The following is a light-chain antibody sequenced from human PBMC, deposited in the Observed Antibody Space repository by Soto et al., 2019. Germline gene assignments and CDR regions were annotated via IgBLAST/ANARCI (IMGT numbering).Light chain of an antibody. CDR2: DAS. V-gene: IGKV1-5*01. Sequence: DIQMTQSPSTLSASVGDRVTITCRANQSISNWLAWFQQKPGKAPKLLIYDASNLESGVPSRFSGSGSATEFTLTISSLQPDDFATYYCHQYYSYVYTFGQGTKVEIK. J-gene: IGKJ2*01. CDR3: HQYYSYVYT. CDR1: QSISNW.